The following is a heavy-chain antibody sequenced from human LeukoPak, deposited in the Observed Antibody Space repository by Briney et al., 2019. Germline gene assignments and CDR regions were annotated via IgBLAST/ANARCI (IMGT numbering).Heavy chain of an antibody. CDR3: ARAEQVIVVVPAAAPGYYYYGMDV. D-gene: IGHD2-2*01. V-gene: IGHV3-33*01. CDR2: IWYDGSNK. CDR1: GFTFSSSG. Sequence: GGSLRLCCAASGFTFSSSGMHWVRQAPGKGLEWVAVIWYDGSNKYYADSVKGRFTISRDNSKNTLYLQMNSLRAEDTAVYYCARAEQVIVVVPAAAPGYYYYGMDVWGQGTTVTVS. J-gene: IGHJ6*02.